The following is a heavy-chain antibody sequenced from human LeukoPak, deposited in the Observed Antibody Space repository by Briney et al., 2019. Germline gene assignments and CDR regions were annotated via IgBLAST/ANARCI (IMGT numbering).Heavy chain of an antibody. D-gene: IGHD3-22*01. Sequence: PGGSLRLSRAASGFTFSGYWMHWVRQVPGMGLMWVSRINSDGSSTSYAESVKGRFTISRDNAKNTLYLQMNSLRGEDTAVYYCARENDSSGYYLDAFDMWGPGTMVTVSS. CDR2: INSDGSST. V-gene: IGHV3-74*01. J-gene: IGHJ3*02. CDR1: GFTFSGYW. CDR3: ARENDSSGYYLDAFDM.